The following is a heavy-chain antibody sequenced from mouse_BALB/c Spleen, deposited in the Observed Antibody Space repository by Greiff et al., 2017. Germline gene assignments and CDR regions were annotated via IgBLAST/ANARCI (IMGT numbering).Heavy chain of an antibody. CDR2: IDPANGNT. D-gene: IGHD2-3*01. CDR3: ARSDGYYPFAY. V-gene: IGHV14-3*02. CDR1: GFNIKDTY. J-gene: IGHJ3*01. Sequence: EVQLQQSGAELVKPGASVKLSCTASGFNIKDTYMHWVKQRPEQGLEWIGRIDPANGNTKYDPKFQGKATITADTSSNTAYLQLCSLTSEDTAVYYCARSDGYYPFAYWGQGTLVTVSA.